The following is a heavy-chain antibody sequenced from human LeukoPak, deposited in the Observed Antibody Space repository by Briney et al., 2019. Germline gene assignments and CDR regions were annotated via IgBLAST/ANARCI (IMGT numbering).Heavy chain of an antibody. Sequence: SETLSLTCTVSGGSISSYYWSWIRQPPGKGLEWIGYIYYSGSTNYNPSLKSRVTISVDTSKNQFSLKLSSVTAADTAVYYCARPSFYYYIDVWGKGTTVTVSS. CDR2: IYYSGST. CDR1: GGSISSYY. J-gene: IGHJ6*03. V-gene: IGHV4-59*12. CDR3: ARPSFYYYIDV.